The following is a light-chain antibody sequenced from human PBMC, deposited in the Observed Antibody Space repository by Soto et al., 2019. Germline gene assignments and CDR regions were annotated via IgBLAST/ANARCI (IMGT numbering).Light chain of an antibody. CDR3: QQYHTLVT. CDR2: DTS. J-gene: IGKJ4*01. CDR1: QDSDDY. Sequence: DIQMTQSPSSLSASLGDRVTITCQASQDSDDYLNWYQLKPGRAPKLLIYDTSHLHTGVPSRFSGAGSGTDFSFTISRLQPEDVATYYCQQYHTLVTFGGGTKVEIK. V-gene: IGKV1-33*01.